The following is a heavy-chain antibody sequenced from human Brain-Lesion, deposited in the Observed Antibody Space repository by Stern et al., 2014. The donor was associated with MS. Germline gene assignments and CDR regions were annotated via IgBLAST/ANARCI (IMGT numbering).Heavy chain of an antibody. Sequence: EAQLVESGGGLVQPGGSLRLSCAASGFTFSNYWMHWVRQAPGKGLAWVSRVNNDGRRTSYADSVKGRFTMSRDNAKNTLYLQMNSLRVEDTAIYYCARGERWFDSWGQGTLVTVSS. CDR2: VNNDGRRT. J-gene: IGHJ5*01. CDR3: ARGERWFDS. CDR1: GFTFSNYW. V-gene: IGHV3-74*02. D-gene: IGHD3-10*01.